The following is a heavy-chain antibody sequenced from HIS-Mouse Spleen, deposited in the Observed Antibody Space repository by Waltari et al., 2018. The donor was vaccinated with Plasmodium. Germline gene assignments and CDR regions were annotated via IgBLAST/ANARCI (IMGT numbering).Heavy chain of an antibody. D-gene: IGHD1-7*01. CDR1: GGSISSSRYY. J-gene: IGHJ4*02. Sequence: QLQLQESGPGLVKPSETLAPTCTVSGGSISSSRYYWGWIRQPPGKGLEWIGRIYYRGSTYYNPSLKSRVTISVDTSKNQFSLKLSSVTAADTAVYYCARDRITGTSYFDYWGQGTLVTVSS. V-gene: IGHV4-39*07. CDR3: ARDRITGTSYFDY. CDR2: IYYRGST.